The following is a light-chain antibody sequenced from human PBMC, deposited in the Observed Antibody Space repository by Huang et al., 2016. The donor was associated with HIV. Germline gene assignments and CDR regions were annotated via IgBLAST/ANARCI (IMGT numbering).Light chain of an antibody. V-gene: IGKV2-28*01. CDR1: QSLLLSNGKKY. J-gene: IGKJ3*01. CDR3: MQNLQTRSA. CDR2: LAF. Sequence: DFVLTQSPLSLSVTPGEPASISCTSSQSLLLSNGKKYLDWYLHKPGRSPQLLIYLAFNRATGIPDRFSGNGSGTNFTLKISRVEAEDVGVYYCMQNLQTRSAFGPGTKVDIK.